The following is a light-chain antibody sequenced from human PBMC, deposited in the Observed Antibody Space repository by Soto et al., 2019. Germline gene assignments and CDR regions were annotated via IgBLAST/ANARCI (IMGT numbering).Light chain of an antibody. V-gene: IGKV1-5*01. CDR2: DAS. Sequence: DIQMTQSPSTLSASVGDRVTITCRASQSISSWLAWYQQKPWKAPKLLIYDASSLESGVPSRFSGSVSGTEFTLTISSLQPDDFATYYCQQYNSYWTFGQGTKVEIK. J-gene: IGKJ1*01. CDR3: QQYNSYWT. CDR1: QSISSW.